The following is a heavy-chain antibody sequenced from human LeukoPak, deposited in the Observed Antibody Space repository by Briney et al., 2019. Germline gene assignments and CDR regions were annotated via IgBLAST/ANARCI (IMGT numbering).Heavy chain of an antibody. CDR3: ARERYSSGPGSFDY. CDR2: ISHSGST. J-gene: IGHJ4*02. CDR1: GGSFSGYY. V-gene: IGHV4-34*01. D-gene: IGHD6-19*01. Sequence: SETLSLTCAVYGGSFSGYYWSWIRQPPGKGLEWIGEISHSGSTNYNPSLKSRVTISVDTSKNLFSLKLSSVTAADTAVYYCARERYSSGPGSFDYWGQGTLVTVSS.